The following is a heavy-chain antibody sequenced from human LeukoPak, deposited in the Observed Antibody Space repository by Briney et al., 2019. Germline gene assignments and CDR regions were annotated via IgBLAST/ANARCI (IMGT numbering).Heavy chain of an antibody. CDR3: ARSPDIVVVPAASAFDI. J-gene: IGHJ3*02. CDR1: GGSISSYY. CDR2: IYYSGST. V-gene: IGHV4-59*01. Sequence: PSETLSLTCTVSGGSISSYYWSWIRQPPGKGLEWIGYIYYSGSTNYNPSLKSRVTISVDTSKNQFSLKLSSVTAADTAVYYCARSPDIVVVPAASAFDIWGQGTMVTVS. D-gene: IGHD2-2*01.